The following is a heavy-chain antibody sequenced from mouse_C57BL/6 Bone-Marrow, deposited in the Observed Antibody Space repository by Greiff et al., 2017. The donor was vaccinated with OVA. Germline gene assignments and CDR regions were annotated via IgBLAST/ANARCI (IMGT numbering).Heavy chain of an antibody. CDR3: ASKDYDYDGYYFDY. D-gene: IGHD2-4*01. CDR1: GYAFTNYL. CDR2: INPGSGGT. Sequence: QVQLQQSGAELVRPGTSVKVSCKASGYAFTNYLLEWVKQRPGQGLEWIGVINPGSGGTNYNEKFKGKATLTADKSSSTAYMQLSSLTSEDSAVYFCASKDYDYDGYYFDYWGQGTTLTVSS. V-gene: IGHV1-54*01. J-gene: IGHJ2*01.